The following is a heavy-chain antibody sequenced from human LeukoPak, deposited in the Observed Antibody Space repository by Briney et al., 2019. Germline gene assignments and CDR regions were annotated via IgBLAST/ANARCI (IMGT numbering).Heavy chain of an antibody. J-gene: IGHJ4*02. Sequence: TGRSLRLSCAASGFTFNSYGMFWVRQAPGKGLEWVAFIWPDGSNKLYGDSVKGRFTISRDNSKNTVYLQMNSLRAEDTAVYYCARDYCRTTSCLESWGQGTLVTVSS. V-gene: IGHV3-33*01. CDR2: IWPDGSNK. CDR1: GFTFNSYG. D-gene: IGHD2-2*01. CDR3: ARDYCRTTSCLES.